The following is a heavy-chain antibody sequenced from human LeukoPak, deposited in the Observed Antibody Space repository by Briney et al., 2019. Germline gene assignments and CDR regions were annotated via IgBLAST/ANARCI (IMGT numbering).Heavy chain of an antibody. CDR1: GYTLTELS. CDR3: ARDDSSGYYYGSGHY. V-gene: IGHV1-18*01. CDR2: ISAYNGNT. D-gene: IGHD3-22*01. Sequence: GASVKVSCKVSGYTLTELSMHWVRQAPGKGLEWMGWISAYNGNTNYAQKLQGRVTMTTDTSTSTAYMELRSLRSDDTAVYYCARDDSSGYYYGSGHYWGQGTMVTVSS. J-gene: IGHJ3*01.